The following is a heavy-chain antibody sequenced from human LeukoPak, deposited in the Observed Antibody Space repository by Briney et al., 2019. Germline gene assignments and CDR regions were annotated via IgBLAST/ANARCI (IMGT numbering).Heavy chain of an antibody. CDR3: AKEFNRGLPDY. CDR1: GFTFTTYA. CDR2: ISYDGSNE. V-gene: IGHV3-30*04. D-gene: IGHD2-21*01. Sequence: GGSLRLSCAASGFTFTTYAMHWVRQAPGKGLEWVAVISYDGSNEYYADSVKGRFTISRDNSKNTLYLQMSSLRAEDTAVYYCAKEFNRGLPDYWGQGTLVTVPS. J-gene: IGHJ4*02.